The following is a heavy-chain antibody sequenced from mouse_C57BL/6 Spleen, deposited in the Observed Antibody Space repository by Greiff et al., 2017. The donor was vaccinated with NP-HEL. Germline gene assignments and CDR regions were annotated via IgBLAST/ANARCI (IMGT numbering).Heavy chain of an antibody. CDR2: IWSGGST. J-gene: IGHJ1*03. CDR1: GFSLTSYG. Sequence: VKLMESGPGLVQPSQRLSITCTVSGFSLTSYGVHWVRQSPGKGLEWLGVIWSGGSTDYNAAFISRLSISKDNSKSQVFFKMNSLQADDTAIYYCARTYDYGTYFDVWGTGTTVTVSS. CDR3: ARTYDYGTYFDV. V-gene: IGHV2-2*01. D-gene: IGHD2-4*01.